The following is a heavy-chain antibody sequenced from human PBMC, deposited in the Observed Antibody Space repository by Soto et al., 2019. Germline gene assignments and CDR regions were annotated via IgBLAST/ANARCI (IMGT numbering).Heavy chain of an antibody. CDR2: IYYSGST. D-gene: IGHD3-10*01. CDR3: ARLDEYSINMVRPPNSGSYLLNPYFTSGPNYYYGMDV. J-gene: IGHJ6*02. Sequence: SETLSLTCTVSGGSISSSSYYWGWIRQPPGKGLEWIGSIYYSGSTYYNPSLKSRVTISVDTSKNQFSLKLSSVTAADTAGYYCARLDEYSINMVRPPNSGSYLLNPYFTSGPNYYYGMDVWGQGTTVTVSS. CDR1: GGSISSSSYY. V-gene: IGHV4-39*01.